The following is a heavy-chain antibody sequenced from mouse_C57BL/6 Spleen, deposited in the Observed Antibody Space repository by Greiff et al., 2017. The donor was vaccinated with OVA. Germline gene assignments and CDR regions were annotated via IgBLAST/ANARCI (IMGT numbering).Heavy chain of an antibody. Sequence: VQLQQSGPELVKPGASVKISCKASGYTFTDYNMDWVKQSHGQSLEWIGDINPNNGGTIYNQKFKGKATLTVDKSSSTAYMELRSLTSEDTAVYYGSREEGSSSYYFDYWGQGTTVTVSS. CDR3: SREEGSSSYYFDY. V-gene: IGHV1-18*01. J-gene: IGHJ2*01. CDR2: INPNNGGT. CDR1: GYTFTDYN. D-gene: IGHD1-1*01.